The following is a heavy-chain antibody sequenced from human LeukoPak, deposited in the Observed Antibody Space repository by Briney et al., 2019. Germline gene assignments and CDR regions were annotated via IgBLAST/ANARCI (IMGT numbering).Heavy chain of an antibody. CDR3: ARGSFGVVIRYYYYYYYMDV. Sequence: GGSLRLSCAASGSTFSNYWMTWVRQAPGKGLEWVADIKQDGSEKYYVDSVKGRFTISRDNAKNSLYLQMNSLRAEDTAVYYCARGSFGVVIRYYYYYYYMDVWGKGTTVTVSS. CDR2: IKQDGSEK. J-gene: IGHJ6*03. V-gene: IGHV3-7*01. D-gene: IGHD3-3*01. CDR1: GSTFSNYW.